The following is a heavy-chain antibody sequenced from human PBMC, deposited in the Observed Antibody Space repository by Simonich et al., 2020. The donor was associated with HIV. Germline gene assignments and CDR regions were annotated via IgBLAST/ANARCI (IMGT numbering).Heavy chain of an antibody. D-gene: IGHD3-16*01. J-gene: IGHJ4*02. Sequence: QVQLVESVGGVVQPGRSLRLSCAASGFTFSSYAMHWVRQAPGKGLECVAVISYDGSNKYYADSVKGRFTISRDNSKNTLYLQMNSLRAEDTAVYYCASGGSISSVWADDYWGQGTLVTVSS. CDR3: ASGGSISSVWADDY. CDR2: ISYDGSNK. V-gene: IGHV3-30*07. CDR1: GFTFSSYA.